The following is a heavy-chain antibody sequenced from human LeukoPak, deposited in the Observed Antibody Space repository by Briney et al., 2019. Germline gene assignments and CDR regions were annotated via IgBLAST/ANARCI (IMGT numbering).Heavy chain of an antibody. CDR2: IIPIFGTA. CDR1: GGTFSSYA. Sequence: ASVKVSCKASGGTFSSYAISWVRQAPGQGLEWMGGIIPIFGTANYAQKFQGRVTITADESTSTAYMELSSLRSEDTAVYYCARGSGSYTTDWFDPWGQGTLVTVSS. CDR3: ARGSGSYTTDWFDP. V-gene: IGHV1-69*01. J-gene: IGHJ5*02. D-gene: IGHD1-26*01.